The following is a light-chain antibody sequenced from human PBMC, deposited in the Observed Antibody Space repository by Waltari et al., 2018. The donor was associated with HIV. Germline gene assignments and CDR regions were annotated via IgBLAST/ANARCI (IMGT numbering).Light chain of an antibody. V-gene: IGLV1-40*01. J-gene: IGLJ2*01. Sequence: QSVLTQPPSVSGAPGQRVTISCTGSSSNIGAGYDVHWYQQLPGTAPKLLIHGNSSGTSGVPDRFSGSKSGTSASLAITGLQAEDEADYYCQSYDSSLSGVVFGGGTKLTVL. CDR1: SSNIGAGYD. CDR2: GNS. CDR3: QSYDSSLSGVV.